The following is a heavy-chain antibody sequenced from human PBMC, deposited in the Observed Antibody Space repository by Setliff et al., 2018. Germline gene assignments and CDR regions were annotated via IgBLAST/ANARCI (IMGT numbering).Heavy chain of an antibody. D-gene: IGHD2-8*02. CDR1: GGSISTYNYY. J-gene: IGHJ4*02. Sequence: SLTCTVSGGSISTYNYYWGWIRQPTGKGLDRIGSINYSGKTYDNPSLRSRLTISVDTSENQFSLKLSSVPAADTAVYYCARNNTGLNTFDYWGQGTLVTVSS. V-gene: IGHV4-39*01. CDR3: ARNNTGLNTFDY. CDR2: INYSGKT.